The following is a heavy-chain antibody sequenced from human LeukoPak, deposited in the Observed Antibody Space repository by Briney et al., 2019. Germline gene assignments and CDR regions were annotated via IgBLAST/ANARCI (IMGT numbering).Heavy chain of an antibody. D-gene: IGHD3-22*01. CDR1: GGPISSSSYY. CDR3: ARLSYEGLDY. CDR2: IYYSGST. Sequence: PETLYLTCTVSGGPISSSSYYWGWIRQPPGKGLEWIGSIYYSGSTYYNPSLKSRVTISVDTSKNQFSLKLSSVTAADTAVYYCARLSYEGLDYWGQGTLVTVSS. V-gene: IGHV4-39*01. J-gene: IGHJ4*02.